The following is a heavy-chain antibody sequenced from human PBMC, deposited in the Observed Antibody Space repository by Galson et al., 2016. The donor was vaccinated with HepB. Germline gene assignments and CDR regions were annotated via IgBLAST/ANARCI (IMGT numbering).Heavy chain of an antibody. CDR1: GSTFSTYW. CDR3: AKDHITGWSFDS. CDR2: IKTDGSDK. J-gene: IGHJ4*02. D-gene: IGHD6-19*01. Sequence: SLRLSCAASGSTFSTYWMYWVRQAPGKGLEWVAAIKTDGSDKYYADSVKGRCTISRDNAGNSLYLQINSLRNEDTAVYYCAKDHITGWSFDSWGQGTLVTVSS. V-gene: IGHV3-7*03.